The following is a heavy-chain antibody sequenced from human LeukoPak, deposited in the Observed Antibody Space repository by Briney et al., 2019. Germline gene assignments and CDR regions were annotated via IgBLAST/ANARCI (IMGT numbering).Heavy chain of an antibody. Sequence: PGGSLRLSCAASGFTFSSYAMSWVHQAPGKGLEWVSAISGSGGSTYYADSVKGRFTISRDNSKNTLYLQMNSLRAEDTAVYYCAKATTRITMIVVVPIAVDYWGQGTLVTVSS. CDR2: ISGSGGST. V-gene: IGHV3-23*01. D-gene: IGHD3-22*01. CDR3: AKATTRITMIVVVPIAVDY. J-gene: IGHJ4*02. CDR1: GFTFSSYA.